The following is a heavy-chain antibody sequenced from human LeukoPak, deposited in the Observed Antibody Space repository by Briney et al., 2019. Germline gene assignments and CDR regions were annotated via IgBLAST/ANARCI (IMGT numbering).Heavy chain of an antibody. CDR3: ASVMDTYYYDSSGYSNAFDI. J-gene: IGHJ3*02. V-gene: IGHV5-51*01. D-gene: IGHD3-22*01. CDR1: GYSFTSYW. CDR2: IYPGDSDT. Sequence: GESLKISCKGSGYSFTSYWIGWVRQMPGKGLEWMGIIYPGDSDTRYSPSFQGQVTISADKSISTAYLQWSSLKASDTAMYYCASVMDTYYYDSSGYSNAFDIWGQGTMVTVSS.